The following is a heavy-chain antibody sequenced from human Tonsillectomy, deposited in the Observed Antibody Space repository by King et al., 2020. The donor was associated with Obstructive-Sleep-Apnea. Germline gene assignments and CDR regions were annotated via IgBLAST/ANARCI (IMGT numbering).Heavy chain of an antibody. D-gene: IGHD5-18*01. CDR2: ISCSGGST. CDR3: AKDIGIQLWLPDY. V-gene: IGHV3-23*04. Sequence: VQLVESGGGLVQPGGSLRLSCAASGFTFSSYAMSGVRQAPGKGLEGVSAISCSGGSTYYADSGKCRFTSSRDNSKHTLYLQMNSLRAEDTAVYYCAKDIGIQLWLPDYWGQGTLVTVSS. J-gene: IGHJ4*02. CDR1: GFTFSSYA.